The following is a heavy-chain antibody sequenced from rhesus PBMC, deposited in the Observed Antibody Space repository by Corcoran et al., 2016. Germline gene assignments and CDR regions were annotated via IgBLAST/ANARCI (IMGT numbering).Heavy chain of an antibody. Sequence: QVQLQESGPGLVKPSETLSLTCAVSGGSVSSSNWWSWIRQPPGKGLDWIGYISGSSGSTYYNPSPRSRVTISTDTSKNQFSLKLSSVTAADTAVYYCARVKGNYDPWGQGVLVTVSS. CDR2: ISGSSGST. CDR3: ARVKGNYDP. J-gene: IGHJ4*01. D-gene: IGHD4-17*01. V-gene: IGHV4-65*01. CDR1: GGSVSSSNW.